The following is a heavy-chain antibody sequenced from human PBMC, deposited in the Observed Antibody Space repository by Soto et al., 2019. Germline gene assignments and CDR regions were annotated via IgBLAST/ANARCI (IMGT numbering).Heavy chain of an antibody. J-gene: IGHJ4*02. CDR2: IYYSGST. Sequence: QVQLQESGPGLVKPSETLSLTCTVSGGSISSYYWSWIRQPPGKGLEWIGHIYYSGSTNYNPSLKRRVTISVDMSKNQVSLKLSSVTAADTAVYYCARDASGSGWYNFDYWGQGTLVTVSS. CDR3: ARDASGSGWYNFDY. D-gene: IGHD6-19*01. CDR1: GGSISSYY. V-gene: IGHV4-59*01.